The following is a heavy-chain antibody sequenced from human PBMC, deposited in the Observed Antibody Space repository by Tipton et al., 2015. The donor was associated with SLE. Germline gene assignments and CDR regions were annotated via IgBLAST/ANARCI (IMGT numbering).Heavy chain of an antibody. Sequence: SLRLSCAASGFTFSYSAMCWVRQAPGKRLEWVSSISLSGDETHYADSVAGRFTISRDISKSTLYLQMDSLRVEDTAVYYCAKEIRPNDYWGRGTLVTVSS. CDR2: ISLSGDET. CDR1: GFTFSYSA. V-gene: IGHV3-23*01. CDR3: AKEIRPNDY. J-gene: IGHJ4*02. D-gene: IGHD6-6*01.